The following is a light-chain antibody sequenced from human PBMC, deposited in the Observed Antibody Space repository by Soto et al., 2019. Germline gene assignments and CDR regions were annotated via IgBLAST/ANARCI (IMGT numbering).Light chain of an antibody. CDR2: EVN. Sequence: QSALTQPASVSVSPGQSIAISCTGTSSDIGTYNLVSWYQQHPGKAPKLMISEVNKRPSGVSNRFSGSKSGNTASLTISGLQTEDEADYYCCSFAGSGTGVFGTGTKLTVL. CDR1: SSDIGTYNL. CDR3: CSFAGSGTGV. J-gene: IGLJ1*01. V-gene: IGLV2-23*02.